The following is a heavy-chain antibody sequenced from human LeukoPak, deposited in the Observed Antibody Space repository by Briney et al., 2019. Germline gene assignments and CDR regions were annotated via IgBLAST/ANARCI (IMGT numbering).Heavy chain of an antibody. J-gene: IGHJ4*02. V-gene: IGHV4-39*07. CDR3: ARLNDLTSAGLGYFDY. Sequence: SETLSLTCTVSGGSISSSSYYWGWIRQPPGKGLEWIGTIYHSGSTYYNPSLKSRVTISIDTSKNQFSLKLSSVTAADTAVYYCARLNDLTSAGLGYFDYWGQGTLVTVSS. D-gene: IGHD6-13*01. CDR2: IYHSGST. CDR1: GGSISSSSYY.